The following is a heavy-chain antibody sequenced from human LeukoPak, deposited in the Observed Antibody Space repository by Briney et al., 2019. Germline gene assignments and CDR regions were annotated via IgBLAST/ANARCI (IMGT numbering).Heavy chain of an antibody. Sequence: GGSLRLSCVASGFTFSNYAMSWVRQAPGKGLDWVSAVSGSAGSTYYADSVKGRFTMSRDNSKNTLFLQMNSLRVEDTAAYFCARGPGQEAFDMWGQGTMVTVSS. CDR3: ARGPGQEAFDM. D-gene: IGHD3-10*01. CDR1: GFTFSNYA. CDR2: VSGSAGST. V-gene: IGHV3-23*01. J-gene: IGHJ3*02.